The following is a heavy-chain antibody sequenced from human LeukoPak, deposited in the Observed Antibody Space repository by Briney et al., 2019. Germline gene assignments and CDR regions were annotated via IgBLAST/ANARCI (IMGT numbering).Heavy chain of an antibody. V-gene: IGHV4-59*01. Sequence: PSETLSLTCTVSGGSLSSYYWSWIRQPPGKGLEWIGYIYYSGSTNYNPSLKSRVTISVDTSKNQFSLKLSSVTAADTAVYYCAREGDPLDAFDIWGQGTMVTVSS. D-gene: IGHD3-16*01. CDR3: AREGDPLDAFDI. J-gene: IGHJ3*02. CDR2: IYYSGST. CDR1: GGSLSSYY.